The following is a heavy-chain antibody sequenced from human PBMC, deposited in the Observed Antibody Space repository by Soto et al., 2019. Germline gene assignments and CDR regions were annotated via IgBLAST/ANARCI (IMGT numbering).Heavy chain of an antibody. CDR3: VKDFRRYTNGLDV. V-gene: IGHV3-9*01. CDR2: ISWNSAST. J-gene: IGHJ6*02. CDR1: GFTYEDFA. D-gene: IGHD5-18*01. Sequence: EVQLVESGGGLVEPGKSLRLSCVVSGFTYEDFAMYWVRQAPGKGLEWVSGISWNSASTGYADSVTGRFTISRDNAKNSLYLQMRNLTGDDTAMYYCVKDFRRYTNGLDVWGPGTSLTVSS.